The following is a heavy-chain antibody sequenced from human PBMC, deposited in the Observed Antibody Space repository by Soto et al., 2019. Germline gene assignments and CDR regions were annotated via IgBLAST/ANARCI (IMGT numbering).Heavy chain of an antibody. CDR2: IIPIVGST. J-gene: IGHJ4*02. CDR3: ARDEVYYYDSSGYYGRFDY. Sequence: ASVKVSCKASGYTFTSYYMHWVRQAPGQGLEWMGIIIPIVGSTNYAQKFQGRVTITADESTSTAYMELSSLRSEDTAVYYCARDEVYYYDSSGYYGRFDYWGQGTLVTVSS. D-gene: IGHD3-22*01. CDR1: GYTFTSYY. V-gene: IGHV1-46*01.